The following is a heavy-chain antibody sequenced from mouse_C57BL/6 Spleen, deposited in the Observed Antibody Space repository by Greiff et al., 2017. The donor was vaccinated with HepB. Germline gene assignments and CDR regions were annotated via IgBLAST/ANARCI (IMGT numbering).Heavy chain of an antibody. CDR3: ARHLGEGFYFDY. CDR1: GFTFSDYY. V-gene: IGHV5-12*01. J-gene: IGHJ2*01. D-gene: IGHD4-1*01. Sequence: EVKLMESGGGLVQPGGSLKLSCAASGFTFSDYYMYWVRQTPEKRLEWVAYISNGGGSTYYPDTVKGRFTISRDNAKNTLYLQMSRLKSEDTAMYYCARHLGEGFYFDYWGQCTTLTVSS. CDR2: ISNGGGST.